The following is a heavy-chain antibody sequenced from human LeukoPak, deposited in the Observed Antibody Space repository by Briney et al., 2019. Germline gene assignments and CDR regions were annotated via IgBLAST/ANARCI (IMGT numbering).Heavy chain of an antibody. J-gene: IGHJ2*01. CDR3: ARIWAVTALDWYFDL. D-gene: IGHD2-21*02. CDR2: IYSSGSS. Sequence: PSETLSLTCTGSGGSISRYYWSWIRQPAGKGLEWIGRIYSSGSSYYNPSLKSRVTMSVDTSKNQFFLKLSSVTAADTAVYYCARIWAVTALDWYFDLWGRGTLVTVSS. V-gene: IGHV4-4*07. CDR1: GGSISRYY.